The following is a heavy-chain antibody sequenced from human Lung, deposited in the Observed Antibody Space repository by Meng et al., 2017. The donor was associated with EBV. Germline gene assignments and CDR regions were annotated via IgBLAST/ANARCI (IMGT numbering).Heavy chain of an antibody. CDR2: IYYSGST. Sequence: QGERQESGPGLVTPSTTFSVTVIVSGGPNSRCDSSCSWIRQPPGKGLEWIGYIYYSGSTYYNPSLKSRVTISVDTSKNQFSLKLSSVTAADTAVYYCATIKERTTVTPFNYWGQGTLVTVSS. CDR1: GGPNSRCDSS. J-gene: IGHJ4*02. D-gene: IGHD4-17*01. V-gene: IGHV4-30-4*01. CDR3: ATIKERTTVTPFNY.